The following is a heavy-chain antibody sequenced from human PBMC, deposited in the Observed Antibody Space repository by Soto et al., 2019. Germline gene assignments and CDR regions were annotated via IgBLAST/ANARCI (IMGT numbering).Heavy chain of an antibody. V-gene: IGHV3-66*01. CDR1: GFTVSSNY. D-gene: IGHD1-26*01. CDR2: IYSAGNT. J-gene: IGHJ6*02. Sequence: EVQLVESAGDLVQPGGSLRLSCAASGFTVSSNYMSWVRKAPGKGLGWVSIIYSAGNTYYADSVKGRFTISRDNSKNTLYLQMNSLGAEDTAVYYCARDFVVGGPTINYYYGMDVWGQGTTVTVSS. CDR3: ARDFVVGGPTINYYYGMDV.